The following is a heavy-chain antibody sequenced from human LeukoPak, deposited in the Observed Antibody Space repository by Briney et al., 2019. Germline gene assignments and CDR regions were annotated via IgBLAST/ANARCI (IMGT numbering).Heavy chain of an antibody. CDR2: ISSSGSTI. J-gene: IGHJ3*02. CDR3: ARDYDYVWGPSGPLAAFDI. D-gene: IGHD3-16*01. V-gene: IGHV3-11*01. CDR1: GFTFSDYY. Sequence: GGSLRLSCAASGFTFSDYYMSWIRQAPGKGLEWVSYISSSGSTIYYADSVKGRLTISRDNAKNSLYLQMNSLRAEDTAVYYCARDYDYVWGPSGPLAAFDIWGQGTMVTVSS.